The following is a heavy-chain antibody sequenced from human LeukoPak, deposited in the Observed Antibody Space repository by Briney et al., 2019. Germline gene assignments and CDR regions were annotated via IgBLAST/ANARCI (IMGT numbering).Heavy chain of an antibody. CDR1: GYTFTSYY. CDR3: ARDRRSRAAGTGNYMDV. Sequence: GASVTVSCMASGYTFTSYYMHWVRQAPGQGLEGMGIINPSGGCTIFAHKFQGRVTMPRDMCTSTVYMELSSLRSEDTAVYYCARDRRSRAAGTGNYMDVWGKGTTVTVPS. D-gene: IGHD6-13*01. CDR2: INPSGGCT. V-gene: IGHV1-46*01. J-gene: IGHJ6*03.